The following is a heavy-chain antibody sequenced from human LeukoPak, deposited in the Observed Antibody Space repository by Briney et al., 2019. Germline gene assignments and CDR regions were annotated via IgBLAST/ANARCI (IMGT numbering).Heavy chain of an antibody. D-gene: IGHD3-22*01. CDR1: GGTFSSYA. CDR3: ARLDYYDSSGYGKGFDP. V-gene: IGHV1-69*04. Sequence: SVKVSCTASGGTFSSYAISWVRQAPGQGLGWMGRIIPIFGIANYAQKSQGRVTIAADKSTSTAYMELSSLRSEDTAVYYCARLDYYDSSGYGKGFDPWGQGTLVTVSS. CDR2: IIPIFGIA. J-gene: IGHJ5*02.